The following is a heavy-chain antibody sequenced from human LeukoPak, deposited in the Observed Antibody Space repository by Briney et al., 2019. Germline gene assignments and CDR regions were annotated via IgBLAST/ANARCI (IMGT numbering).Heavy chain of an antibody. CDR1: GFPFISNY. J-gene: IGHJ2*01. D-gene: IGHD6-13*01. V-gene: IGHV3-53*01. Sequence: PGGSLHLSCAAPGFPFISNYMSWARQAPGKGLEGGSVIYSGGSTYYADSVKGRFTISRDNSKNTLYLQMNSLRAEDTAVYYCARDVYSSSWYPNWYFDLWGRGTLVTVSS. CDR3: ARDVYSSSWYPNWYFDL. CDR2: IYSGGST.